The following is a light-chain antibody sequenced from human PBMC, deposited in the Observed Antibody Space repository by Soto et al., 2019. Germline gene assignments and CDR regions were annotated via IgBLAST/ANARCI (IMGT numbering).Light chain of an antibody. CDR3: QKYNSAPLT. CDR2: RAS. J-gene: IGKJ4*01. Sequence: EIVLTQSPGTLSLSPGERATLSCRASQNVLNNYLSWYQQKLGQAPRLLIYRASNRATGIPDRFSGSGSGTDFTLAISRLEPEDFAAYYCQKYNSAPLTFGGGTKVEIK. V-gene: IGKV3-20*01. CDR1: QNVLNNY.